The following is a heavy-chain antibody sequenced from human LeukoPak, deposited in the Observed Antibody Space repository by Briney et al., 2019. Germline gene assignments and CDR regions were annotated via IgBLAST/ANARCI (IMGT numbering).Heavy chain of an antibody. V-gene: IGHV4-34*01. CDR2: INHSGST. J-gene: IGHJ4*02. Sequence: PSETLSLTCAVYGGSFSGYYWSWIRQPPGKGLEWIGEINHSGSTNYNPSLKSRVTISVDTSKNQFSLKLNSVTDADTAVYYCARGGGRYSYVYFDYWGQGTLVTVSS. CDR1: GGSFSGYY. CDR3: ARGGGRYSYVYFDY. D-gene: IGHD5-18*01.